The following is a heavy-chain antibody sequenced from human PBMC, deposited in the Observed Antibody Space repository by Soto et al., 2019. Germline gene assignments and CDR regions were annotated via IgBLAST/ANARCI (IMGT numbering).Heavy chain of an antibody. D-gene: IGHD3-10*01. CDR1: GFTFSNSA. J-gene: IGHJ4*02. V-gene: IGHV3-23*01. Sequence: PGGSLRLSCAASGFTFSNSAMTWVRQAPAKGLEWVSTIRDSDSGGSTFYADSVKGRFTISRDDSKNTLYLQMNSLRAEDTAVYYCAKARGAMVRGAAFYFDYWGQGTQVTVSS. CDR2: IRDSDSGGST. CDR3: AKARGAMVRGAAFYFDY.